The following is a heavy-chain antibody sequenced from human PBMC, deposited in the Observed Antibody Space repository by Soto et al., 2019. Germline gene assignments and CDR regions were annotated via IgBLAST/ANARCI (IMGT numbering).Heavy chain of an antibody. D-gene: IGHD3-10*01. CDR3: ARQGADYYGSGSYFWVDFDY. J-gene: IGHJ4*02. CDR2: IYYSGST. CDR1: GGSISSSSYY. V-gene: IGHV4-39*01. Sequence: QLQLQESGPGLVKPSETLSLTCTVSGGSISSSSYYWGWIRQPPGKGLEWIGSIYYSGSTYYNPSLKSRVTISVDTSKNQFSLKLSSVTAADTAVYYCARQGADYYGSGSYFWVDFDYWGQGTLVTVSS.